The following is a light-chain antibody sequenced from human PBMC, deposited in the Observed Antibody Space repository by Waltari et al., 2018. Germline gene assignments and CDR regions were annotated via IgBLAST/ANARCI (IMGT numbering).Light chain of an antibody. CDR1: SSDVGSYNL. CDR3: CSYAGSSIFYV. V-gene: IGLV2-23*01. J-gene: IGLJ1*01. CDR2: EGS. Sequence: QSALTQPASVSGSPGQSIPIPCPGTSSDVGSYNLVSWYQQHPGKAPKLMIYEGSKRPSGVSNRFSGSKSGNTASLTISGLQAEDEADYYCCSYAGSSIFYVFGTGTKVTVL.